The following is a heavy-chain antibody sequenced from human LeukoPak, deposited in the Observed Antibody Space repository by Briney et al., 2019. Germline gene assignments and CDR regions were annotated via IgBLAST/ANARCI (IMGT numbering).Heavy chain of an antibody. CDR1: GYXFTGYY. D-gene: IGHD6-13*01. CDR3: AREAGSSSGFDY. CDR2: INPSSGGT. J-gene: IGHJ4*02. Sequence: ASVKVSCKASGYXFTGYYIHWVRQAPGQGLEWMGWINPSSGGTKSAQKFQGRVTMTRDTSISTAYMELSRLRSDDTAVYYCAREAGSSSGFDYWGQGTLVTVSS. V-gene: IGHV1-2*02.